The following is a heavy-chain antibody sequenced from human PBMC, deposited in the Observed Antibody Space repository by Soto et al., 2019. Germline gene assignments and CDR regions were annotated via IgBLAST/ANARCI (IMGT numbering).Heavy chain of an antibody. CDR1: GGSISSTSYY. D-gene: IGHD6-13*01. V-gene: IGHV4-39*01. CDR3: AGGYDSSVFDS. J-gene: IGHJ3*02. Sequence: QLQLQESGPGLVKPSETLSLTCTVSGGSISSTSYYWGWIRQPPGKGLEGIESIYYRGSTYYNPSLKSRVTISVDTSKNRLSLNLSSVIAADTAVYYCAGGYDSSVFDSWGQGTMVTVSS. CDR2: IYYRGST.